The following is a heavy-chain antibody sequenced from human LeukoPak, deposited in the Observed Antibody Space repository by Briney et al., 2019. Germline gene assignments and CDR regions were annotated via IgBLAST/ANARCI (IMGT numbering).Heavy chain of an antibody. D-gene: IGHD3-22*01. CDR3: ARESGGLYYYDSSGLFDY. Sequence: PSVKVSCKASGYTFTSYGISWVRQAPGQGLELMGWISAYNGITNDAQKLQGRVTMTTDPSTSTAYMELRSLRSDDTAVYYCARESGGLYYYDSSGLFDYWGQGTLVTVSS. CDR1: GYTFTSYG. V-gene: IGHV1-18*01. CDR2: ISAYNGIT. J-gene: IGHJ4*02.